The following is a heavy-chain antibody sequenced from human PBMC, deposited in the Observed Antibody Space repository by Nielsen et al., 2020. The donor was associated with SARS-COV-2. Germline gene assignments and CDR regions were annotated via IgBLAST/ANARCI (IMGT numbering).Heavy chain of an antibody. D-gene: IGHD2-2*01. CDR1: GFTFSSYS. J-gene: IGHJ6*03. CDR3: AREKEGGYCSSTSCYYPRYYYYHMDV. V-gene: IGHV3-21*04. Sequence: GGSLRLSCAASGFTFSSYSMNWVRQAPGKGLEWVSSISSSSSYIYYADSVKGRFTISRDNAKNSLYLQMNSLRAEDTAVYYCAREKEGGYCSSTSCYYPRYYYYHMDVGGKGTTVTVSS. CDR2: ISSSSSYI.